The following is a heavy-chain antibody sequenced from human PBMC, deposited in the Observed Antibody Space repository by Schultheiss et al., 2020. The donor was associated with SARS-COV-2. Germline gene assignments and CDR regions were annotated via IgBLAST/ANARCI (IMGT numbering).Heavy chain of an antibody. CDR1: GFTFSSYV. D-gene: IGHD3-3*01. CDR2: TSYDGSDK. CDR3: ARGGDFWSADGWFDP. J-gene: IGHJ5*02. V-gene: IGHV3-30*14. Sequence: GESLKISCAASGFTFSSYVMHWVRQAPGKGLEWVAVTSYDGSDKYYPDSVKGRFTISRDHSRDTLYLQMNGLRVEDTAVYYCARGGDFWSADGWFDPWGQGTLVTVSS.